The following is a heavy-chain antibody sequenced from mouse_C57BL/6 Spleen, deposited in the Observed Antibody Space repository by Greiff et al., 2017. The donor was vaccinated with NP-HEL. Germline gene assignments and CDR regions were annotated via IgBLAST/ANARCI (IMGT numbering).Heavy chain of an antibody. Sequence: VQLQQSGPELVKPGASVKMSCKASGYTFTDYNMHWVKQSHGKSLEWVGYINPNNGGTSYNQKFKGKATLTVNKSSSTAYMELRSLTSEDSAVYYCARQATEGYFDYWGQGTTLTVSS. CDR3: ARQATEGYFDY. J-gene: IGHJ2*01. D-gene: IGHD3-2*02. CDR2: INPNNGGT. CDR1: GYTFTDYN. V-gene: IGHV1-22*01.